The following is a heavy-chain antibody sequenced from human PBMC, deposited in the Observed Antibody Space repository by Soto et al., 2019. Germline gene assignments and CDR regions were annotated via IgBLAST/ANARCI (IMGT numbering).Heavy chain of an antibody. V-gene: IGHV3-23*01. CDR3: AKDGYCSGGRCWDYFDG. D-gene: IGHD2-15*01. Sequence: PGGSRRVSCAASGFTFSSDAMNWVRQAPGKGLEWISTISASGYSTYYADSVKGRFTISRDYSKNTLYLQMNSLRAEDTAVYYCAKDGYCSGGRCWDYFDGWGQGTLVTVSS. CDR2: ISASGYST. CDR1: GFTFSSDA. J-gene: IGHJ4*02.